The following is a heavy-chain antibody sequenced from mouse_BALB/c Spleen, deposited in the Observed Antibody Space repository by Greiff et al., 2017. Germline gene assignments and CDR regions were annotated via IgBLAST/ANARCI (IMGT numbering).Heavy chain of an antibody. CDR3: VRHPYDYDEGFDY. CDR1: GFTFNTYA. Sequence: GGLVQPKGSLKLSCAASGFTFNTYAMNWVRQAPGKGLEWVARIRSKSNNYATYYADSVKDRFTISRDDSQSMLYLQMNNLKTEDTAMYYCVRHPYDYDEGFDYWGQGTTLTVSS. J-gene: IGHJ2*01. D-gene: IGHD2-4*01. V-gene: IGHV10-1*02. CDR2: IRSKSNNYAT.